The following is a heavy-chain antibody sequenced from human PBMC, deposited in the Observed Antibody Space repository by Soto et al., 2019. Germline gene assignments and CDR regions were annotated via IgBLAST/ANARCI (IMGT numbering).Heavy chain of an antibody. CDR2: IYYSGST. Sequence: TSETLSLTCTVSGGSISSYYWSWIRQPPGKGLEWIGYIYYSGSTNYNPSLKSRVTISVDTSKNQFSLKLSSVTAADTAVYYCARAYGDYVFDYWGQGTLVTVSS. CDR3: ARAYGDYVFDY. CDR1: GGSISSYY. D-gene: IGHD4-17*01. J-gene: IGHJ4*02. V-gene: IGHV4-59*01.